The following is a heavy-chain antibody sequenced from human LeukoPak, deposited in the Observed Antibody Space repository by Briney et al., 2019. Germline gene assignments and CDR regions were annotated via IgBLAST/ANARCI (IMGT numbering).Heavy chain of an antibody. J-gene: IGHJ4*02. D-gene: IGHD5-18*01. CDR3: ARESRGYSYGAYFDY. CDR2: IYYSGST. Sequence: SETLSLTCTVSGGSISSYYWSWIRQPPGKELEWIGYIYYSGSTNYNPSLKSRVTISVDTSKNQFSLKLSSVTAADTAVYYCARESRGYSYGAYFDYWGQGTLVTVSS. CDR1: GGSISSYY. V-gene: IGHV4-59*01.